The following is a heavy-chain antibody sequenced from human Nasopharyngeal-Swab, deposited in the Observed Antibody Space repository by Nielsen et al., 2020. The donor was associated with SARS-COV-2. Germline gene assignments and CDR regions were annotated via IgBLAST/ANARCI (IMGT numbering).Heavy chain of an antibody. V-gene: IGHV3-30*18. Sequence: GESLTISCAASGFTFSSYGMHWVRQAPGKGPEWVAVISYDGSNKYYADSVKGRFTISRDNSKNTLYLQMNSLRAEDTAVYYCAKSPITMVRGVIIASYYYYGMDVWGQGTTVTVSS. CDR3: AKSPITMVRGVIIASYYYYGMDV. CDR1: GFTFSSYG. CDR2: ISYDGSNK. J-gene: IGHJ6*02. D-gene: IGHD3-10*01.